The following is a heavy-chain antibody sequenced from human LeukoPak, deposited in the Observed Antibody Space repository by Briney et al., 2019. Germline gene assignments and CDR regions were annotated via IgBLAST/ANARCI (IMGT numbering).Heavy chain of an antibody. D-gene: IGHD3-3*01. Sequence: PGGSLRLSGVASGFSLGAYAMHWVRQARGKGLEWVSHINADGGRTYYADAVKGRFTISRDNSKDSLYLQMTGLRAEDSAVYYCATWAFYHDLDVWGRGTTVTVSS. CDR2: INADGGRT. V-gene: IGHV3-43*02. J-gene: IGHJ6*02. CDR3: ATWAFYHDLDV. CDR1: GFSLGAYA.